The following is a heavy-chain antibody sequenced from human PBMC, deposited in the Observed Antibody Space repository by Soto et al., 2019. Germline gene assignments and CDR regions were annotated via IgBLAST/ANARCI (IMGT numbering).Heavy chain of an antibody. J-gene: IGHJ6*02. CDR1: GYSFTSYW. V-gene: IGHV5-10-1*01. CDR2: IDPSDSYT. D-gene: IGHD6-13*01. Sequence: GESLKISCKGSGYSFTSYWISWVRQMPGKGLEWMGRIDPSDSYTNYSPSFQGHVTISADKSISTAYLQWSSLKASDTAMYYCAKHPSTFHSSSWHAGYYYGMDVWSQGTTVTVSS. CDR3: AKHPSTFHSSSWHAGYYYGMDV.